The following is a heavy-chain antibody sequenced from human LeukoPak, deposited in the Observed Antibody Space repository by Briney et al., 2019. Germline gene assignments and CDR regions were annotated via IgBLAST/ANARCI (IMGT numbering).Heavy chain of an antibody. D-gene: IGHD2-15*01. J-gene: IGHJ4*02. Sequence: PGRSLGLSCAASGFTFSSYAMHWVRQAPGKGLEWVAVISYDGSNKYYADSVKGRFTISRDNSKNTLYLQMNSLRAEDTAVYYCARDWGRGVAATFVDYWGQGTLVTVSS. V-gene: IGHV3-30-3*01. CDR1: GFTFSSYA. CDR3: ARDWGRGVAATFVDY. CDR2: ISYDGSNK.